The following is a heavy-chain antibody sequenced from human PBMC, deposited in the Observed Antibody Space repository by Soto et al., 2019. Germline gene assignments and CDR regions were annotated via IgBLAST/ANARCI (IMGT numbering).Heavy chain of an antibody. J-gene: IGHJ4*02. CDR3: ARQADYTMLTGYFYCFDY. D-gene: IGHD3-9*01. CDR1: GYSFTDYW. CDR2: IYPGDSDA. V-gene: IGHV5-51*01. Sequence: PGQSLKISCKSSGYSFTDYWIGWVRQMPGKXLEWMGIIYPGDSDARYSPSFQGQVTISVDTSINTAFLRWNSLTASDTAMYYCARQADYTMLTGYFYCFDYWGQGSLVSVSS.